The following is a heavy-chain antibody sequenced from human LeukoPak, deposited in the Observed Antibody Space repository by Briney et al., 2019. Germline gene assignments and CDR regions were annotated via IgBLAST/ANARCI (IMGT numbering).Heavy chain of an antibody. D-gene: IGHD5-12*01. CDR2: ISQDVSHK. J-gene: IGHJ4*02. V-gene: IGHV3-7*01. Sequence: GGSLSLSCAASGFTFSSYWMSWVRQAPGKGLQSVAYISQDVSHKYYVDSVKGRFTISRDNAKNSLHLEMNSLRAEDTALYYCARAGYNGWNFENWGQGTLVTVSS. CDR3: ARAGYNGWNFEN. CDR1: GFTFSSYW.